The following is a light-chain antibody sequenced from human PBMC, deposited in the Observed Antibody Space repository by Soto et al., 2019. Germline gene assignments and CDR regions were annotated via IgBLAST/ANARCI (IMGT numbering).Light chain of an antibody. J-gene: IGKJ1*01. CDR2: EAS. CDR3: QQYNSYSEA. V-gene: IGKV1-5*03. Sequence: DIQMTQSPATLSASVGDTVTITCRASQSITNWLAWYQLKPGKAPKLLIHEASNLYNGVSSRFTGSGSGTDFTLTITSLQHEDFEIYYCQQYNSYSEALGQGTKVDIK. CDR1: QSITNW.